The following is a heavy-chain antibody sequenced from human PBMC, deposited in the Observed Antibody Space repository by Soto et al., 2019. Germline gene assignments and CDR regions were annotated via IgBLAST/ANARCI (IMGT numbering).Heavy chain of an antibody. Sequence: PGGSLRLSCAASGFTFSSYDMHWVRQAPGKGLEWVSLIYSGDSTYYTDSVKGRFTISRDSSKNTLYLQMSSLRAEDTAVYYCARDKSWGPGTLVTVSS. CDR1: GFTFSSYD. CDR3: ARDKS. V-gene: IGHV3-53*01. CDR2: IYSGDST. J-gene: IGHJ5*02.